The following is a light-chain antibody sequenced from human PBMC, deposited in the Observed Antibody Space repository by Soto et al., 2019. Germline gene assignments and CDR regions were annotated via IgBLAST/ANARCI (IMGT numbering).Light chain of an antibody. V-gene: IGKV3-20*01. J-gene: IGKJ2*01. Sequence: EIVLTQSPGTLSLSPGERATLSCRASQSVSSNYLAWYQQKPGQAPRLLISDASIRATGIADKFSGSGSGTDFTLTISRLEPEDFAVYYCQQYGSSPYTFGQGTKVDIK. CDR3: QQYGSSPYT. CDR1: QSVSSNY. CDR2: DAS.